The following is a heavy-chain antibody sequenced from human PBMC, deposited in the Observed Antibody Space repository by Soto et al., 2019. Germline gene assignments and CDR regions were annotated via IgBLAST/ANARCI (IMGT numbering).Heavy chain of an antibody. CDR2: ISGSGGST. CDR1: GFTFSSYA. V-gene: IGHV3-23*01. J-gene: IGHJ5*02. CDR3: AKTSMSVLTGYYTKTKPPPPRYR. D-gene: IGHD3-9*01. Sequence: PGGSLRLSCAASGFTFSSYAVSWVRQAPGKGLEWVSAISGSGGSTYYADSVKGRFTISRDNSKNTLYLQMNSLRAEDTAVYYCAKTSMSVLTGYYTKTKPPPPRYRWGQGTLVTVSS.